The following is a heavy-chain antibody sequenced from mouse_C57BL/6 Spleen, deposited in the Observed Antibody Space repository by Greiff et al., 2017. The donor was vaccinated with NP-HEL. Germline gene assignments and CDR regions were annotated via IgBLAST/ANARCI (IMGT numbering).Heavy chain of an antibody. CDR1: GYTFTSYW. CDR2: IDPSDSYT. D-gene: IGHD1-1*01. Sequence: QVQLQQLGAELVRPGTSVKLSCKASGYTFTSYWMHWVKQRPGQGLEWIGVIDPSDSYTNYNQKFKGKATLTVDTSSSTAYMQLSSLTSEDSAVYYCASSDYYGSSSFDYWGQGTTLTVSS. CDR3: ASSDYYGSSSFDY. V-gene: IGHV1-59*01. J-gene: IGHJ2*01.